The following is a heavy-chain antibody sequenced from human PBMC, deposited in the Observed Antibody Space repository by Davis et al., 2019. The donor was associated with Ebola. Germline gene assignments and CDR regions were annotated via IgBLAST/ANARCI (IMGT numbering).Heavy chain of an antibody. V-gene: IGHV3-30-3*01. Sequence: PGGSLRLSCAASGFTFSNYVMHWVRQAPGKGLEWVASISPDGNNKYYADSVKGRFTISRDNSKNSLYLQMNSLRDEDTAVYYCASFDYGDYVYHYYYMDVWGKGTTVTVSS. J-gene: IGHJ6*03. CDR1: GFTFSNYV. D-gene: IGHD4-17*01. CDR2: ISPDGNNK. CDR3: ASFDYGDYVYHYYYMDV.